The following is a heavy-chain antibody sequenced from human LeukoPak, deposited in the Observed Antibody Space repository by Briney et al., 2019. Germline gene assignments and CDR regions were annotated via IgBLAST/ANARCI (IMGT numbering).Heavy chain of an antibody. J-gene: IGHJ4*01. D-gene: IGHD4-11*01. CDR1: GFTFSHYG. Sequence: PGRSLRLSCVASGFTFSHYGMHWVRQAPGKGLEWVAVIWSDGSNRFYAGSVKGRFTISRDNSQNTVFLQMNSLRAEDTVMYYCARDAQRGFDYSNSLKYWGHGILVTVSS. V-gene: IGHV3-33*01. CDR3: ARDAQRGFDYSNSLKY. CDR2: IWSDGSNR.